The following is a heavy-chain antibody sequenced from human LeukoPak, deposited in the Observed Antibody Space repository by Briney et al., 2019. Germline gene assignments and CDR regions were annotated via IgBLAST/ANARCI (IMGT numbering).Heavy chain of an antibody. J-gene: IGHJ3*02. V-gene: IGHV4-39*07. CDR2: IYYNGNT. D-gene: IGHD1-7*01. CDR1: GGSISSSSYY. Sequence: SETLSLTCTVSGGSISSSSYYWDWIRQPPGKGLEWIGNIYYNGNTYYNPSLKSRVTMSLDTSKNQFSLKLTSVTAADTAVYYCARVRAGTTTKRAFDIWGQGTLVTVSS. CDR3: ARVRAGTTTKRAFDI.